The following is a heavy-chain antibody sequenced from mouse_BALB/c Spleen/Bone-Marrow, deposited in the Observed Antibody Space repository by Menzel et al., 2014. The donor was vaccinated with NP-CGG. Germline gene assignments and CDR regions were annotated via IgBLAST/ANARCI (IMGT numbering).Heavy chain of an antibody. CDR3: ARSGNYWYFDV. J-gene: IGHJ1*01. CDR1: GYTFTSYW. V-gene: IGHV1-87*01. CDR2: IYPGDGDT. D-gene: IGHD2-1*01. Sequence: VKLVESGAELARPGASVKLSCKASGYTFTSYWMQWVKQRPGQGLEWIGAIYPGDGDTRYTQKFKGKATLTADKSSSTAYMQLSSLASEDSAVYYCARSGNYWYFDVWGAGITVTVSS.